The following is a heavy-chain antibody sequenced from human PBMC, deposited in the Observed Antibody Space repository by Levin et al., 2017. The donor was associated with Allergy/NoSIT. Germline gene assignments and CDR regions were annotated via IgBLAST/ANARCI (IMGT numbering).Heavy chain of an antibody. CDR2: IKQDLSEK. Sequence: GESLKISCAASGFTFSSYWMSWVRQAPGKGLEWVANIKQDLSEKYYVDSLKGRFTISRDNAKNSLYLQMNSLRAEDTAVYYCARVRKSDYGDYGYFDYWGQGTLVTVSS. D-gene: IGHD4-17*01. V-gene: IGHV3-7*01. CDR1: GFTFSSYW. J-gene: IGHJ4*02. CDR3: ARVRKSDYGDYGYFDY.